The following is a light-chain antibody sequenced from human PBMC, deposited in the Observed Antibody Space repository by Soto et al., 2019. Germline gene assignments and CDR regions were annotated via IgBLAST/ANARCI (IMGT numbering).Light chain of an antibody. CDR2: AAS. J-gene: IGKJ5*01. V-gene: IGKV1-39*01. Sequence: DIQMTQSPSSLSASVGDSVTSTCRASQSISSYLNWYQQKPGKAPKLLIHAASSLQSGVPSRFSGSGSATDFTLTISSLQPEDFATYYCQQSYLTPITFGQGTRLEI. CDR3: QQSYLTPIT. CDR1: QSISSY.